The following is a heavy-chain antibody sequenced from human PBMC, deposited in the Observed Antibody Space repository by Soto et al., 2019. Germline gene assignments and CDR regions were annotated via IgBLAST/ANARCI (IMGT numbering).Heavy chain of an antibody. Sequence: GGSLRLSCAASGITFTNAWVSWVRQAPGKGLEWVGRIKSKTDGGTTDYAAPVRGRFTISRDDSSNTLYLQMNSLKTEDTAVYYCTTQTLTTVTFFDYWGQGALVTVSS. CDR2: IKSKTDGGTT. V-gene: IGHV3-15*01. J-gene: IGHJ4*02. CDR1: GITFTNAW. CDR3: TTQTLTTVTFFDY. D-gene: IGHD4-17*01.